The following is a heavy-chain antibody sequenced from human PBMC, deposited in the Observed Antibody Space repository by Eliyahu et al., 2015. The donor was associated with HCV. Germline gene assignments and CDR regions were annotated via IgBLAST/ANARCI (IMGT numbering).Heavy chain of an antibody. CDR3: TTGAPGGFDYYLDV. D-gene: IGHD3-10*01. CDR2: IKSKTDGGTT. J-gene: IGHJ6*03. CDR1: GFTFSKAW. V-gene: IGHV3-15*01. Sequence: EVQLVESGGGLVKPGGSLRLSXAAXGFTFSKAWXXWVRQAPGKGLEGIGRIKSKTDGGTTDYAAPVKGRFTISRDDSKSTLYLQMNSLKTEDTAVYYCTTGAPGGFDYYLDVWGQGTTVTVSS.